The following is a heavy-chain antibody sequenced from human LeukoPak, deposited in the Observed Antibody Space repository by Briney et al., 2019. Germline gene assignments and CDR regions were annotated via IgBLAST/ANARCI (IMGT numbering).Heavy chain of an antibody. D-gene: IGHD3-10*01. Sequence: QPGGSLRLSCAASGFTFNIYAMSWVRLAPGKGLRWVASMCGSAGCTYYEDSVRGRFTISRDNSKNILYLQMNSLRAEDTAIYYCARDRPNYHESNGHHYNRDGDHWGQGTLVTVSS. J-gene: IGHJ5*02. CDR2: MCGSAGCT. CDR1: GFTFNIYA. CDR3: ARDRPNYHESNGHHYNRDGDH. V-gene: IGHV3-23*01.